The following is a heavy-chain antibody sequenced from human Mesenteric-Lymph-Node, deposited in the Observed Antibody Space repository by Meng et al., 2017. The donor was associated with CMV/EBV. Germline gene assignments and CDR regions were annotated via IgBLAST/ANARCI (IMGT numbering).Heavy chain of an antibody. CDR2: MCSGRST. J-gene: IGHJ4*02. CDR3: VRDEGQE. V-gene: IGHV3-53*01. CDR1: DFTVSSTY. Sequence: GSLKLSCVATDFTVSSTYMSWLRQAPGKGLGWVSVMCSGRSTDYADSVKGRFTISRDISENTVNLQMNSLRVEDTAVYYCVRDEGQEWGQGTLVTVSS.